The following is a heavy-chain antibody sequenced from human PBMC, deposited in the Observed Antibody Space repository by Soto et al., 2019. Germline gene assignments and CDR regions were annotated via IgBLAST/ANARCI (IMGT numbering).Heavy chain of an antibody. CDR3: ARQSGGYYYYGMDV. CDR2: IYYSGTT. CDR1: GGSISDYY. J-gene: IGHJ6*02. Sequence: PSETLSLTCTVSGGSISDYYWSWIRQPPGKGLEWIGYIYYSGTTNYSPSHKTRVTISVDTSKNQFSLELSSVTAADSAIYYCARQSGGYYYYGMDVWGQGTTVTVSS. V-gene: IGHV4-59*08. D-gene: IGHD1-26*01.